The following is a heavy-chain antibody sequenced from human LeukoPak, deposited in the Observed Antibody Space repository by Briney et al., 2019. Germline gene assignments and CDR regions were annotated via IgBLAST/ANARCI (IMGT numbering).Heavy chain of an antibody. CDR2: IIPILGIA. CDR3: ARDPSGGDGYNTLFDY. D-gene: IGHD5-24*01. Sequence: SVKVSCKASGGTFSSYAISWVRQAPGQGLEWMGRIIPILGIANYAQKFQGRVTITADKSTSTAYMELSSLRSEDTAVYYCARDPSGGDGYNTLFDYWGQGTLVTVSS. CDR1: GGTFSSYA. V-gene: IGHV1-69*04. J-gene: IGHJ4*02.